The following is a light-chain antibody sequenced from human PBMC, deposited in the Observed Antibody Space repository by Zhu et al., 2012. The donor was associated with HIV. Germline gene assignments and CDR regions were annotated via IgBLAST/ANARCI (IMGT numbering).Light chain of an antibody. CDR3: QQYGRSPRT. CDR1: QSLSSTY. Sequence: EIVLTQSPGTLSLSLGESATLSCRASQSLSSTYLAWYQQKPGQAPRLLIYGASRRATGIPDRFSGSGSGIDFTLTISRLEPEDFAVFYCQQYGRSPRTFGQGTKLEIK. J-gene: IGKJ2*01. CDR2: GAS. V-gene: IGKV3-20*01.